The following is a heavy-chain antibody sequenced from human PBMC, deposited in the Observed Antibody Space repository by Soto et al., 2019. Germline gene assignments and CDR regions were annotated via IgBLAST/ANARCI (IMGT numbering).Heavy chain of an antibody. CDR3: ARHLRYSSGWYLYGNIDY. CDR2: IYPGDSDT. D-gene: IGHD6-19*01. Sequence: ESLELSFKGSGYSFPSYWIVWVPQMPGKGLEWMGIIYPGDSDTRYSPSFQGQVTISADKSISTAYLQWSSLKASDTAMYYCARHLRYSSGWYLYGNIDYWGQGTLVTVSS. V-gene: IGHV5-51*01. J-gene: IGHJ4*02. CDR1: GYSFPSYW.